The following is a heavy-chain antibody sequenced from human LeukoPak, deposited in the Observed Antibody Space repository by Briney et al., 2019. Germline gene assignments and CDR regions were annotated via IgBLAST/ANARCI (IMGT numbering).Heavy chain of an antibody. V-gene: IGHV1-18*01. CDR2: ISAYNGKT. Sequence: ASVKVSCKASGYTFTSYGISWVRQAPGQGLEWMGWISAYNGKTNYAQKLQGRATMTTDTSTSTAYMELRSLRSDDTAVYYCARTYPQYYYGSGRSLGAFDYWGQGTLVTVSS. D-gene: IGHD3-10*01. CDR1: GYTFTSYG. J-gene: IGHJ4*02. CDR3: ARTYPQYYYGSGRSLGAFDY.